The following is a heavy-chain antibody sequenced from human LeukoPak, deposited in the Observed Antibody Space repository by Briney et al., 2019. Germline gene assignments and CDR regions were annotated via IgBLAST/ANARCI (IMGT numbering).Heavy chain of an antibody. D-gene: IGHD3-3*01. Sequence: GGSLRLSCAASGFTFSSYDIHWVRQAPGKGLEWVTIILYDGSNKYYADSVKGRFTISRDNSKNTVYLQMNSLTAEDTAVYYCARESSGGFDNWAQGTLVAVSS. V-gene: IGHV3-33*05. CDR1: GFTFSSYD. J-gene: IGHJ4*02. CDR3: ARESSGGFDN. CDR2: ILYDGSNK.